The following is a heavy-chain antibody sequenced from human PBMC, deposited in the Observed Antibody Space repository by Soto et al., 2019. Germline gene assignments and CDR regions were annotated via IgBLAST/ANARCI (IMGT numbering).Heavy chain of an antibody. D-gene: IGHD2-21*01. Sequence: EVQLVESGGNLIQPGGSLRLSCAASGFTVFSNYMSWVRQAPGKGLEWVSLIYSGGDTYYADFVKGRFAISKDNSKNMLYLQMSSLRAEDTAVYYGARGREHIGFVYWGQGTLVTVSS. CDR2: IYSGGDT. CDR1: GFTVFSNY. V-gene: IGHV3-53*01. CDR3: ARGREHIGFVY. J-gene: IGHJ4*02.